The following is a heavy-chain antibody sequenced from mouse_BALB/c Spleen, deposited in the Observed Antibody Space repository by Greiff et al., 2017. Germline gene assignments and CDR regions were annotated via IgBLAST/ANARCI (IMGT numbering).Heavy chain of an antibody. Sequence: EVKLVESGGGLVQPGGSLKLSCAASGFTFSSYTMSWVRQTPEKRLEWVAYISNGGGSTYYPDTVKGRFTISRDNAKNTLYLQMSSLKSEDTAMYYCARLSGSSYVWYFDVWGAGTTVTVSS. D-gene: IGHD1-1*01. J-gene: IGHJ1*01. CDR3: ARLSGSSYVWYFDV. CDR1: GFTFSSYT. CDR2: ISNGGGST. V-gene: IGHV5-12-2*01.